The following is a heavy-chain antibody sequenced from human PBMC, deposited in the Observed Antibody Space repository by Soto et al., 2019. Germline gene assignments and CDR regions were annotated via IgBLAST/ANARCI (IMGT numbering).Heavy chain of an antibody. J-gene: IGHJ5*02. V-gene: IGHV4-59*01. CDR2: IYYSGST. CDR3: ARDNLRSHDRTDVWFDP. CDR1: GGSISSYY. Sequence: SETLSLTCTVSGGSISSYYWSWIRQPPGKGLEWIGYIYYSGSTNYNPSLKSRVTISVDTSKNQFSLKLSSVTAADTAVYYCARDNLRSHDRTDVWFDPWGQGTL.